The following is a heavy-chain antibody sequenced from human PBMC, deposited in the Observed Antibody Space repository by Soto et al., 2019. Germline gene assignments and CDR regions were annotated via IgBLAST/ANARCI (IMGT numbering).Heavy chain of an antibody. CDR1: GGSVTSTSYY. D-gene: IGHD1-26*01. CDR2: MHYSGST. V-gene: IGHV4-61*01. J-gene: IGHJ4*02. CDR3: ARAWEYLYFDY. Sequence: SQTLSLTCTVSGGSVTSTSYYWSWIRQPPGKGLEWIGYMHYSGSTNYNTSLKSRVTISVDTSKNQFSLKLSSVTAADTAVYCCARAWEYLYFDYWGQGPLVTVSS.